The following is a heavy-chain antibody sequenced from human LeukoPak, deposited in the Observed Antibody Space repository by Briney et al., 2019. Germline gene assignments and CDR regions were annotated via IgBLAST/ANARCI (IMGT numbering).Heavy chain of an antibody. CDR3: ARELVHCSSTSCYGNWFDP. D-gene: IGHD2-2*01. CDR2: ISSSGSTI. J-gene: IGHJ5*02. Sequence: GGSLRLSCAASGFTFSDYYMSWIRQAPGKGLEWVSYISSSGSTIYYADSVKGRFTISRDNAKNSLYLQMNSLRAEATAVYYCARELVHCSSTSCYGNWFDPWGQGTLVTVSS. CDR1: GFTFSDYY. V-gene: IGHV3-11*04.